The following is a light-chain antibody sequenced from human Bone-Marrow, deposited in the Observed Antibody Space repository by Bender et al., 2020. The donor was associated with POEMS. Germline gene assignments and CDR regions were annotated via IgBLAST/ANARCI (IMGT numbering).Light chain of an antibody. CDR3: QAWDTSSVV. J-gene: IGLJ2*01. V-gene: IGLV3-1*01. CDR1: QLGDQY. CDR2: EDN. Sequence: SYGLTQPPSVSVSPGHTANITCSGDQLGDQYASWYQLKPGQSPVLVIYEDNKSPSGIPERFSGSNSGNIATLTISGPQALDEADYYWQAWDTSSVVFGGGTKLNVL.